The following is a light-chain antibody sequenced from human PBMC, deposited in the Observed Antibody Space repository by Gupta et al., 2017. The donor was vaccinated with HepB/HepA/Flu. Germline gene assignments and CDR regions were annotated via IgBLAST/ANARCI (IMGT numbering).Light chain of an antibody. J-gene: IGKJ4*01. V-gene: IGKV1-17*01. Sequence: DIQMTQSPSSPSASVGDRVTVTCRASQDIRNDLGWYQQKPGTAPKRLIFAATKLQPGVPSRFSGSMSGTEYNFTISSLQPEDFATYYCRQQSSSPLTFGGGTKVLIK. CDR3: RQQSSSPLT. CDR1: QDIRND. CDR2: AAT.